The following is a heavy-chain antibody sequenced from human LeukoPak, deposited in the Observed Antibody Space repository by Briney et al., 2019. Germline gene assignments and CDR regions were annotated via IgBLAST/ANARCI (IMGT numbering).Heavy chain of an antibody. V-gene: IGHV3-30*02. CDR3: AKDRCSNGIGCYYYYMEV. D-gene: IGHD2-8*01. J-gene: IGHJ6*03. Sequence: GGSLRLSCAASAFTFSSYGMHWVRQAPGKGLEWVACIQYDRTNEQYAHSVKGRFRISRDNSNNILYLQMNSLRTEDTAVYYCAKDRCSNGIGCYYYYMEVWGKGTTATISS. CDR2: IQYDRTNE. CDR1: AFTFSSYG.